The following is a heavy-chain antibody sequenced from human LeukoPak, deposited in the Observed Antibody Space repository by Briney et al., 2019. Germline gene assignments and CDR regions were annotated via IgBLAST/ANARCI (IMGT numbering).Heavy chain of an antibody. CDR1: GFTFSDYA. Sequence: PGGSLRLSCAASGFTFSDYAMHWVRQATGKGLEWVSGIGTAGDIYYPGSVKGRFTISRENAKNSLYLQMNSLRAGDTAVYYCARVSPNTVTTLQYFDYWGQGTLVTVSS. D-gene: IGHD4-17*01. CDR2: IGTAGDI. J-gene: IGHJ4*02. V-gene: IGHV3-13*01. CDR3: ARVSPNTVTTLQYFDY.